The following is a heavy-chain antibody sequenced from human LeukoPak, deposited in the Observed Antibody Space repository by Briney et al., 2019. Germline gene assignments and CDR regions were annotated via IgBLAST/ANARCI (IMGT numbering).Heavy chain of an antibody. CDR2: IWYDGNNK. D-gene: IGHD2-8*01. J-gene: IGHJ3*02. CDR3: ARGHADFDI. V-gene: IGHV3-33*01. Sequence: HGGSLRLSCAASGFTFNSYAMHWVRQAPGKGLEWVALIWYDGNNKYYADSVKGRFTISRDNSKNTLYLQVGNLRPEDTAVYYCARGHADFDIWGQGTMVSVSS. CDR1: GFTFNSYA.